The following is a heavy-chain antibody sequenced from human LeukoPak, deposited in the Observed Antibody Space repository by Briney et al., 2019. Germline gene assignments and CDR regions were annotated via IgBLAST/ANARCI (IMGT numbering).Heavy chain of an antibody. Sequence: GGSLRLSCAASGFTFSSYAMSWVRQAPGKGLEWVSAISGSGGSTYYADSVKGRLTISRDNSKNTLYLQMNSLRAEDTAVYYCAASPVYAMVWLDPWGQGTLVTVSS. CDR3: AASPVYAMVWLDP. CDR1: GFTFSSYA. V-gene: IGHV3-23*01. J-gene: IGHJ5*02. CDR2: ISGSGGST. D-gene: IGHD2-8*01.